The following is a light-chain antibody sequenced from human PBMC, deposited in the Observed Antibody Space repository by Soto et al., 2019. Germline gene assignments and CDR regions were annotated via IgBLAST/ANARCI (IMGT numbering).Light chain of an antibody. CDR1: QSVTSNY. Sequence: EVVMTQSTDTLSVSPGEGSTLSCMASQSVTSNYLAWYQQKPGKAPRLLIHGISNRATGVPDRFSGSGSGTDFTLTISRLEPEDFAVYCCQLDSAWSLTFGEGTKVDIK. CDR3: QLDSAWSLT. V-gene: IGKV3-20*01. J-gene: IGKJ4*02. CDR2: GIS.